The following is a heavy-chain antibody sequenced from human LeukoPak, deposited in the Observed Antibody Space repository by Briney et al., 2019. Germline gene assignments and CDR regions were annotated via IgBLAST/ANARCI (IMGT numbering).Heavy chain of an antibody. CDR1: GGSISSSIYY. Sequence: SETLSLTCIVSGGSISSSIYYWAWVRQPPGKGLEWIGTVFYNGATLYSPSLRSRVTISIDTSTTQFSLKLTSVTAADTALYYCARDVGYCSSTSCYWPRYLGGYFDYWGQGTLVTVSS. CDR2: VFYNGAT. J-gene: IGHJ4*02. D-gene: IGHD2-2*01. V-gene: IGHV4-39*07. CDR3: ARDVGYCSSTSCYWPRYLGGYFDY.